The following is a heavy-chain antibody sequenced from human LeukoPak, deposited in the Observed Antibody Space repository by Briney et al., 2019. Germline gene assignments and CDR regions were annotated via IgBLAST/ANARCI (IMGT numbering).Heavy chain of an antibody. V-gene: IGHV4-59*08. D-gene: IGHD6-13*01. CDR3: ARHKLVAAAGTAFDI. CDR1: GGSISSYY. CDR2: IYYSGST. Sequence: SETLSLTCTVSGGSISSYYRSWTRQPPGKGLEWIGYIYYSGSTNYNPSLKSRVTISVDTSKNQFSLKLSSVTAADTAVYYCARHKLVAAAGTAFDIWGQGTMVTVSS. J-gene: IGHJ3*02.